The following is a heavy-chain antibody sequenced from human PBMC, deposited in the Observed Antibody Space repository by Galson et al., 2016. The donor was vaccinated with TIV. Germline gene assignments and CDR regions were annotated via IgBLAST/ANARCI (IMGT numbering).Heavy chain of an antibody. D-gene: IGHD1-7*01. CDR1: GDSVSGNTAA. V-gene: IGHV6-1*01. Sequence: CAISGDSVSGNTAAWNWVRQSPSRGLEWLGRTYYTSKWNTDYAVSVKGRIIIRPDTSTNQVSLQLSSVIPDDTAVYYCSRSNWNYGMGGAMDVWGRGTTVTVSS. CDR2: TYYTSKWNT. J-gene: IGHJ6*02. CDR3: SRSNWNYGMGGAMDV.